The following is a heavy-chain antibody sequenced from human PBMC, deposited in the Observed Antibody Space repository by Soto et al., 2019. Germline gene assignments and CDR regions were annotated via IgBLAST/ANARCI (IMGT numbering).Heavy chain of an antibody. J-gene: IGHJ4*02. D-gene: IGHD1-26*01. CDR2: IYASGSP. Sequence: SETLSLTCTISGGSISVYYWSWVRQPPGHELEWIGYIYASGSPYYNPSLRSRVTISADTSKNQISLKLTSPTASDTAVYYCARGVGSSPPRYWGRGTLVTVSS. CDR3: ARGVGSSPPRY. CDR1: GGSISVYY. V-gene: IGHV4-59*01.